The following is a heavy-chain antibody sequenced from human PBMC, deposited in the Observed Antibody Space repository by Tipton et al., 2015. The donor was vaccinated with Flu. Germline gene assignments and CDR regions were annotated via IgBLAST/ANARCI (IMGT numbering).Heavy chain of an antibody. V-gene: IGHV4-4*07. D-gene: IGHD3-10*01. Sequence: LSCTVSGGSLSSFYWSWIRQPAGKGLEWIGRIYTSGSTKYNPSLKNRLSMSVDTSKSQFSLKLTSVTAADTAVYYCARGSGSGTYVIFDFWGQGTLVTVSS. J-gene: IGHJ4*02. CDR1: GGSLSSFY. CDR3: ARGSGSGTYVIFDF. CDR2: IYTSGST.